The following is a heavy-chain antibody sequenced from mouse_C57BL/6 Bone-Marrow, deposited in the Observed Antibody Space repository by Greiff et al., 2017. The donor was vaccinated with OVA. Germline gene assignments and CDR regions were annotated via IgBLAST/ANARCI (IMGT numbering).Heavy chain of an antibody. Sequence: EVMLVESGGGLVQPGGSLKLSCAASGFTFSDYGMAWVRQAPRKGPEWVAFIRNLAYSIYYADTVTGRFTISRENAKNTLYLEMSRLKSENTAMYYFARHRYYYGSSDYAMDYWGQGTSVTVSS. D-gene: IGHD1-1*01. J-gene: IGHJ4*01. CDR2: IRNLAYSI. CDR3: ARHRYYYGSSDYAMDY. V-gene: IGHV5-15*04. CDR1: GFTFSDYG.